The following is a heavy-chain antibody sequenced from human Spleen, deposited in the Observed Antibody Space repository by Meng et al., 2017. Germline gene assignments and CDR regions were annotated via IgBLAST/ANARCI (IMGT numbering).Heavy chain of an antibody. CDR3: AMGWGSSRAFDF. V-gene: IGHV3-21*01. Sequence: GGSLRLSCAASGFTFSSYSMNWVRQAPGKALEWVSSISSSSSYIYYADSVKGRFTISRDNAMNSLYLQMNSLRAEDTALYYCAMGWGSSRAFDFWGQGTLVTVSS. D-gene: IGHD6-6*01. CDR1: GFTFSSYS. CDR2: ISSSSSYI. J-gene: IGHJ4*02.